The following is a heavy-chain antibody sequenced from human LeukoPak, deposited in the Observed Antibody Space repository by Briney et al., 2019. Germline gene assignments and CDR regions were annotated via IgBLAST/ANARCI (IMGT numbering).Heavy chain of an antibody. J-gene: IGHJ4*02. V-gene: IGHV3-66*01. D-gene: IGHD6-13*01. CDR2: IYNDGSP. CDR3: ARGLLAAGTFDS. Sequence: PGGSLRLSCTASGFTVSSIYTSWVRQAPGKGLEWVSVIYNDGSPYYADSVRDRFTISRDNSKNTVDLQLNRLRAEDTAVYFCARGLLAAGTFDSWGQGTLVTVSS. CDR1: GFTVSSIY.